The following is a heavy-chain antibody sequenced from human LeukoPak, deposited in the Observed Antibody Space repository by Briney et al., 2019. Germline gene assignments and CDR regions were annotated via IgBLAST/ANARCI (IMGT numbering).Heavy chain of an antibody. Sequence: RGSLRLSCAGSGFTFTNYAMIWIRQAPGKGLEWVSAITGRGGHTYYADSVKGRFTISRDNSKNTLYLQMNSLRAEDTAVYYCVKDPNGDYVGALDFQRWGQGTQVTVSS. V-gene: IGHV3-23*01. CDR3: VKDPNGDYVGALDFQR. CDR1: GFTFTNYA. J-gene: IGHJ1*01. D-gene: IGHD4-17*01. CDR2: ITGRGGHT.